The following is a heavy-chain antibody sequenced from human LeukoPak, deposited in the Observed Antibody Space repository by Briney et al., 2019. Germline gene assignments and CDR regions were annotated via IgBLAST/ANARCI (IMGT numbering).Heavy chain of an antibody. J-gene: IGHJ4*02. CDR1: GFTFSNAW. CDR2: ISSRSSYI. Sequence: GGSLRLSCAASGFTFSNAWMSWVRQAPGKGLEWVSSISSRSSYIYYADSVKGRFTISRDNAKNSLHLQMKGLRVEDTAVYYCARGAFDYPGRDYFDYWGQGTQVTVSS. CDR3: ARGAFDYPGRDYFDY. V-gene: IGHV3-21*06. D-gene: IGHD3-9*01.